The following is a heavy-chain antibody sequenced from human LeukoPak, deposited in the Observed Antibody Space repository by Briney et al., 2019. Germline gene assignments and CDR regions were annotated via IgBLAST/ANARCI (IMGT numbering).Heavy chain of an antibody. CDR1: GYTFTSYD. D-gene: IGHD6-13*01. CDR3: ARGRMAAAGTLDY. CDR2: INPSGGST. V-gene: IGHV1-46*01. Sequence: ASVKVSCKATGYTFTSYDINWVRQAPGQGLEWMGIINPSGGSTIYAQKFQGRVTMTRDTSTSTVYMELSSLRSEDTAVYYCARGRMAAAGTLDYWGQGTLVTVSS. J-gene: IGHJ4*02.